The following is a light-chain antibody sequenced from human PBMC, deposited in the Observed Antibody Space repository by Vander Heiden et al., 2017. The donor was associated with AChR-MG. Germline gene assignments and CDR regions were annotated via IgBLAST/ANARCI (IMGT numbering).Light chain of an antibody. J-gene: IGKJ1*01. V-gene: IGKV1-39*01. CDR2: AAS. Sequence: DIQMTQSPSSLSASVGDSVTITCRSSQSISVYLNWYQQKPGKAPILLIYAASRVESGIPSRFSGSGSGTHFTLTISSLQPEDFATYYCQQNYSSPPWTFGHGTKVEMK. CDR3: QQNYSSPPWT. CDR1: QSISVY.